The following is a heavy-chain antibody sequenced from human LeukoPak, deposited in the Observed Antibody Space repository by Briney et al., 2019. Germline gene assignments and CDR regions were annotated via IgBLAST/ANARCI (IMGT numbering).Heavy chain of an antibody. CDR1: GGSISSSSYY. CDR2: IYYSGSA. J-gene: IGHJ4*02. V-gene: IGHV4-39*07. CDR3: ARDGVAVVVSAFDC. D-gene: IGHD2-21*01. Sequence: SETLSLTCTVSGGSISSSSYYWGWLRQPPGKGLEWIGSIYYSGSAYYNPSLKSRVTISVDTSKNQFSLKLSSVTAADTAVYYCARDGVAVVVSAFDCWGQGTLVTVSS.